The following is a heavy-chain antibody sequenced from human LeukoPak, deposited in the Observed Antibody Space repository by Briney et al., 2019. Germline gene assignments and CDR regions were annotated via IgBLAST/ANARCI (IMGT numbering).Heavy chain of an antibody. V-gene: IGHV1-8*01. D-gene: IGHD5-24*01. J-gene: IGHJ4*02. CDR2: MNPNSGNT. CDR1: GYTSTSYD. Sequence: ASVKVSCKASGYTSTSYDINWVRQATGQGLEWMGWMNPNSGNTGYAQKFQGRVTMTRNTSISTAYMELSSLRSEDTAVYYCARGRRGGWLQLYYFDYWGQGTLVTVSS. CDR3: ARGRRGGWLQLYYFDY.